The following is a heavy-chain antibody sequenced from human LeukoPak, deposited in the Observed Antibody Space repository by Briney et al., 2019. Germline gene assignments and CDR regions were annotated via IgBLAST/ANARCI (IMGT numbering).Heavy chain of an antibody. Sequence: EASVKVSCKASGYTFTSYDINWVRQATGQGLEWMGWMNPNSGNTGYAQKFQGRVTMTRNTSISTAYMELSSLRSEDTAVHYCARSDDSSGYYSGAFDIWGQGTMVTVSS. CDR1: GYTFTSYD. CDR2: MNPNSGNT. J-gene: IGHJ3*02. CDR3: ARSDDSSGYYSGAFDI. V-gene: IGHV1-8*01. D-gene: IGHD3-22*01.